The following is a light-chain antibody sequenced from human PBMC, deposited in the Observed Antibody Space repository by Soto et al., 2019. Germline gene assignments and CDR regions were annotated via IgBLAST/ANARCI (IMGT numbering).Light chain of an antibody. V-gene: IGKV1-9*01. CDR3: QQYNSYSWT. Sequence: IQLTQSPSSLSASVGYRVTITCRASQDISSYLAWCQQKPGKAPNLLIYAASTLQSGVPSRFSASGVGTDLTITISSLQPDDGETYDGQQYNSYSWTFGQGTKVDIK. CDR1: QDISSY. J-gene: IGKJ1*01. CDR2: AAS.